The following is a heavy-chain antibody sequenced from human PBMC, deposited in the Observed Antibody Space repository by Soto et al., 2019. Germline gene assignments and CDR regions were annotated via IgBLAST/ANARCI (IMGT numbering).Heavy chain of an antibody. J-gene: IGHJ4*02. D-gene: IGHD6-19*01. Sequence: QVQLVQSGAEVKKPGASVKVSCKASGYTFTSYAIHWVRQAPGQRLEWMGWINAGNGNTKYSQKFQDRVTITRDTYASTAYMELSSLRSEDTAVYYCARYLGGWPDYWGQGTLVTVSS. V-gene: IGHV1-3*01. CDR2: INAGNGNT. CDR1: GYTFTSYA. CDR3: ARYLGGWPDY.